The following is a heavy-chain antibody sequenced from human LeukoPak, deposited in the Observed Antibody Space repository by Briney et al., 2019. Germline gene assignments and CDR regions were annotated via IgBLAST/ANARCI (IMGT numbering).Heavy chain of an antibody. D-gene: IGHD3-22*01. V-gene: IGHV4-4*07. J-gene: IGHJ3*02. CDR1: GGSISSYY. Sequence: SETLSLTCTVSGGSISSYYWSWLRQPAGKGLEWIGRIYTSGSTNYNPSLKSRVTMSVDTSKNQFSLKLSSVTAADTAVYYCARSWVYYYDNSGSFAFDMWGQGTMVTVSS. CDR3: ARSWVYYYDNSGSFAFDM. CDR2: IYTSGST.